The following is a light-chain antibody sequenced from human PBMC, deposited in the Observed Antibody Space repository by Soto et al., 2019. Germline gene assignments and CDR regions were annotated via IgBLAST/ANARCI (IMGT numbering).Light chain of an antibody. CDR1: QSVSSSY. CDR3: QQYRSSPPYT. J-gene: IGKJ2*01. V-gene: IGKV3-20*01. Sequence: EIVLTQSPGTLSLSPGERATLSCRASQSVSSSYLAWYQQKPGQAPRLLIYGASSRATGIPDRFSGSGSGTDFTLTISRLEPEDFAVYYCQQYRSSPPYTFGQGTTLEIK. CDR2: GAS.